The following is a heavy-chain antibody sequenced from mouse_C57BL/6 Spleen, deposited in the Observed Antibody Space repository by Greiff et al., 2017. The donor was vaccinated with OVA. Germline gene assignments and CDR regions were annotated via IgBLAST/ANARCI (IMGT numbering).Heavy chain of an antibody. D-gene: IGHD6-1*01. CDR3: ARNGIYAMDY. Sequence: EVQLVESGGGLVQPGGSLKLSCAASGFTFSDYGMAWVRQAPRKGPEWVAFISNLAYSIYYADTVTGRFTISRENAKNTLYLEMSSLRSEDTAMYYCARNGIYAMDYWGQGTSVTVSS. CDR1: GFTFSDYG. J-gene: IGHJ4*01. V-gene: IGHV5-15*01. CDR2: ISNLAYSI.